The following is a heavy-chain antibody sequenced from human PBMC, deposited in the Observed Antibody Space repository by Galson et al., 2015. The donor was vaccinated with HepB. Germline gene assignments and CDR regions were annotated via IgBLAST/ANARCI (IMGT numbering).Heavy chain of an antibody. V-gene: IGHV3-48*01. J-gene: IGHJ4*02. D-gene: IGHD3-16*01. Sequence: SLRLSCAASGFTFSSYSMNWVRQAPGKGLEWVSYISSSSSTIYYADSVKGRFTISRDNSKNTLYLQMNSLRAEDTAVYYCATSPNRLGEYRFDYWGQGTLVTVSS. CDR2: ISSSSSTI. CDR3: ATSPNRLGEYRFDY. CDR1: GFTFSSYS.